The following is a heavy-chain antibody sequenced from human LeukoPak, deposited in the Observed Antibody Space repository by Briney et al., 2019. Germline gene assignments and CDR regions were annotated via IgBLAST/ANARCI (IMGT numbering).Heavy chain of an antibody. CDR2: IIPILGIA. Sequence: SVTVSCKASGGTFSSYAISWVRQAPGQGLEWMGRIIPILGIANYAQKFQGRVTITADKSTSTAYMELSSLRSEDTAVYYCARETAEYSGYETWGQGTLVTVSS. CDR3: ARETAEYSGYET. D-gene: IGHD5-12*01. J-gene: IGHJ5*02. V-gene: IGHV1-69*04. CDR1: GGTFSSYA.